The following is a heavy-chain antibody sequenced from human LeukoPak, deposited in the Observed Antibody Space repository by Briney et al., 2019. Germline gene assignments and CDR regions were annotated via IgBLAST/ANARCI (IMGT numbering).Heavy chain of an antibody. D-gene: IGHD6-13*01. V-gene: IGHV3-7*01. CDR3: ARDPGSSSFDL. CDR2: INQDASVR. Sequence: GGSLRLSCAASGFSFSTYWMSWVRQTPEKGLEFVANINQDASVRNYMDSLKGRCTIPRDNAKKSVYLEINSLRADDTAVYYCARDPGSSSFDLWGQGALVTVSS. J-gene: IGHJ4*02. CDR1: GFSFSTYW.